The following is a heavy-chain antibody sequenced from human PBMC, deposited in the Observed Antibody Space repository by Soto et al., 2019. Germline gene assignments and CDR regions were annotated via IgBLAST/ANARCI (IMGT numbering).Heavy chain of an antibody. Sequence: QVQLVQSGAEVKKPGSSVKVSCKASGGTFSTYPINWVRQAPGQGLEYMGGIIPKFGTTNYAQKFRGTVTITADESTSTADMELNNLRSDDTAVYYCARRASNSTGWYISFHPRGQGTLVTVSS. CDR3: ARRASNSTGWYISFHP. CDR2: IIPKFGTT. D-gene: IGHD6-19*01. J-gene: IGHJ5*02. V-gene: IGHV1-69*01. CDR1: GGTFSTYP.